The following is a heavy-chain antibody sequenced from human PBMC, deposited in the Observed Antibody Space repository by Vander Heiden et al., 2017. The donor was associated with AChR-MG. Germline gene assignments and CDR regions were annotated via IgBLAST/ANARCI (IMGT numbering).Heavy chain of an antibody. CDR2: ISTSGSDT. CDR3: TKRRGPYRSSSIDY. J-gene: IGHJ4*02. Sequence: EVQLLESGGGLVQPGGSLRLSCAASGFTFSSYAMSWVRQAPGKGLEWVSGISTSGSDTYYGDSVKGRFTISRDNSRNTLYLQMNSLRVEDTAIYYCTKRRGPYRSSSIDYWGQGTLVTVSS. D-gene: IGHD6-6*01. V-gene: IGHV3-23*01. CDR1: GFTFSSYA.